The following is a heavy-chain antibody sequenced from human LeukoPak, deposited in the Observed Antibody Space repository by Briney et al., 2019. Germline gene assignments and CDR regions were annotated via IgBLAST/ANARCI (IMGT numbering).Heavy chain of an antibody. J-gene: IGHJ4*02. V-gene: IGHV3-21*01. CDR1: GFTFSAYS. CDR3: ARDSRTYDTLTGGHYSFDY. CDR2: ISSSSSYI. Sequence: GGSLRLSCAASGFTFSAYSMNWVRQAPGKGLEWVSSISSSSSYIDYADSVKGRFTISRDNAKNSLYLQMNSLRAEDSAVYYCARDSRTYDTLTGGHYSFDYWGQGSLVTVSS. D-gene: IGHD3-9*01.